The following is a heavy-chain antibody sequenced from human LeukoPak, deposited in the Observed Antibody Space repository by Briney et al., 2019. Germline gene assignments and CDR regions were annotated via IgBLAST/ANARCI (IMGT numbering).Heavy chain of an antibody. J-gene: IGHJ4*01. CDR1: TYSIRSGYF. D-gene: IGHD2-21*01. V-gene: IGHV4-38-2*01. CDR3: ARNLNPVATVTYYFDY. CDR2: ISYPGGST. Sequence: PAETLSLACAVSTYSIRSGYFWGWIRQPPGKGLEYIGTISYPGGSTFYNPALRGRVAISVDTSKSQVSLTLNSVTAADTAVYYCARNLNPVATVTYYFDYWGQGVLVSVSS.